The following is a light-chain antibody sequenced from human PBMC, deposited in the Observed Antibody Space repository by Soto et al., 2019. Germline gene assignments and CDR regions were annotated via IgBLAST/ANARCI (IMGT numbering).Light chain of an antibody. CDR1: QSISSW. Sequence: DIQMTQSPSTLYASVGDRVTITCRASQSISSWLAWYKQKPGKAPKLLIYQASSLESGVPSRFIGSGSGTEFTLTISSLKPEYLAPYYCQQYNINSATCGQGTKVEI. J-gene: IGKJ1*01. V-gene: IGKV1-5*03. CDR2: QAS. CDR3: QQYNINSAT.